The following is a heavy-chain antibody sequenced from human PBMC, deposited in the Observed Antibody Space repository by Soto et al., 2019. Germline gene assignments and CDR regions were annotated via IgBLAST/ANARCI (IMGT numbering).Heavy chain of an antibody. J-gene: IGHJ4*02. CDR2: VNPNNGDT. CDR1: GYTFSNYD. V-gene: IGHV1-8*01. D-gene: IGHD3-10*01. CDR3: AKVSRKGSAIDFDY. Sequence: QVQLVQSGAELKKPGASVKVSCKASGYTFSNYDMNWVRQATGQGPEWIGWVNPNNGDTGYAQKFQRRVTLATDISTTTAYMELTRLRSEDTAIYYCAKVSRKGSAIDFDYWGQGTLITVSS.